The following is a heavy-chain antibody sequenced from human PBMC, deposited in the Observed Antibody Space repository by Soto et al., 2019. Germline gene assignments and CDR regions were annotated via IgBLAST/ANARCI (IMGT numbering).Heavy chain of an antibody. CDR2: IYPGDSDT. Sequence: EVQLVQSGAEVKKPGESLKISCKGSGYSFTSYWIGWVRQMPGKGLEWMGIIYPGDSDTRYSPSFQGQVTISADKSISTAYLQWSSLKASDTAMYYCARHVAVVKGTTKNYYYYYGMDVWGQGTTVTVSS. CDR3: ARHVAVVKGTTKNYYYYYGMDV. CDR1: GYSFTSYW. J-gene: IGHJ6*02. V-gene: IGHV5-51*01. D-gene: IGHD6-19*01.